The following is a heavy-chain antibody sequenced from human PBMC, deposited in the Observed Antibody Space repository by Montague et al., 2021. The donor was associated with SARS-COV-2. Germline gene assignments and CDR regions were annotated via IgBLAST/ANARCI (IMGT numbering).Heavy chain of an antibody. CDR1: GASVASGNFY. V-gene: IGHV4-61*01. J-gene: IGHJ5*02. CDR3: VKGSGYP. Sequence: SETLSLTCTVSGASVASGNFYWSWIRQLPGKGLEWIGYMYYTGHTNYNPSLESRVTMPVDPSKNQFSLTLTSVTAADTAVYYCVKGSGYPWGQGTLVTVSS. CDR2: MYYTGHT. D-gene: IGHD3-22*01.